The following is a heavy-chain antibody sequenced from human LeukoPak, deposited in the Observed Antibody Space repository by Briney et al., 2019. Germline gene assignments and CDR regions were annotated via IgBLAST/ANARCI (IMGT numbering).Heavy chain of an antibody. CDR1: GFSFTNYA. V-gene: IGHV3-23*01. D-gene: IGHD1-1*01. J-gene: IGHJ4*02. CDR3: ARASWVSNADGFW. CDR2: LRGDGET. Sequence: GGSLRLSCAASGFSFTNYAMSWVRQAPARGPEWVSSLRGDGETFYADSVKGRFTLSRDDSRNTVYLQLNNLRVEDTAIYYCARASWVSNADGFWWGQGTQVTVSP.